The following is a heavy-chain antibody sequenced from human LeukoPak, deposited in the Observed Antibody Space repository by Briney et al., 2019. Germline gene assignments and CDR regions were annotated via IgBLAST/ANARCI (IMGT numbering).Heavy chain of an antibody. CDR1: GFSFSSYG. Sequence: PGGSLRLSCAASGFSFSSYGMHWVRQAPGKGLEWVASLWYDGTNKYYADSVKGRFTISRDNSKNTLYLQMDSLRAEDTAVYYCAKDSGVDTAMATDYWGQGTLVTVSS. CDR2: LWYDGTNK. D-gene: IGHD5-18*01. J-gene: IGHJ4*02. CDR3: AKDSGVDTAMATDY. V-gene: IGHV3-33*06.